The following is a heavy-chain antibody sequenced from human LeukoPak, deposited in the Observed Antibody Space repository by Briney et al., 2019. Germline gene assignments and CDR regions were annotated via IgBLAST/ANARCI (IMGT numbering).Heavy chain of an antibody. CDR2: INHSGST. V-gene: IGHV4-34*01. CDR3: ARRTRLKGSSWLRNWFDP. J-gene: IGHJ5*02. Sequence: SETLSLTCAVYGGSFSGYYWSWIRQPPGKGLEWIGEINHSGSTNYNPSLKSRVTISVDTSKNQFSLKLSSVTAADTAVYYCARRTRLKGSSWLRNWFDPWGQGTLVTVSS. CDR1: GGSFSGYY. D-gene: IGHD6-13*01.